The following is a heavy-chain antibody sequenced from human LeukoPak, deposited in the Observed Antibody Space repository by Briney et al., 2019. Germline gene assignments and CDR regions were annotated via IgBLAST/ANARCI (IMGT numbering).Heavy chain of an antibody. CDR3: ARDMVATSEEEQEDY. CDR2: ISAYNGNT. V-gene: IGHV1-18*04. J-gene: IGHJ4*02. D-gene: IGHD5-12*01. CDR1: GYTFTSYG. Sequence: ASVTVSCKASGYTFTSYGISWVRQAPGQGLEWMGQISAYNGNTNYAQKLQGRVTMTTDTSTSTAYMELRSLRSDDTAVYYCARDMVATSEEEQEDYWGQGTLVTVSS.